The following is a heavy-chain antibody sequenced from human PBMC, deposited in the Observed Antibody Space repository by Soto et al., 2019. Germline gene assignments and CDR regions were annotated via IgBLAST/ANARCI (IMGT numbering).Heavy chain of an antibody. D-gene: IGHD6-13*01. J-gene: IGHJ6*02. CDR3: ARGXAAGADXGMDV. Sequence: SETLSLTCTVSGGSISSYYWSWIRQPAGKGLEWIGRIYTSGGTNYNPSLKSRVTMSIDTSKKQFSLKLSSVTAADTAVYYCARGXAAGADXGMDVWGQGTTVTVSS. CDR1: GGSISSYY. CDR2: IYTSGGT. V-gene: IGHV4-4*07.